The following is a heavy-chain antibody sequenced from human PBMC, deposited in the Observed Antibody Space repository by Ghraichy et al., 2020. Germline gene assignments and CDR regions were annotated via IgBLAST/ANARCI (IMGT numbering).Heavy chain of an antibody. V-gene: IGHV4-34*01. Sequence: SETLSLTCAVYGGSFSGYYWSWIRQPPGKGLEWIGEINHSGSTNYNPSLKSRVTISVDTSKNQFSLKLSSVTAADTAVYYCARVGRITIFGVVIRNWFDPWGQGTLVTVSS. J-gene: IGHJ5*02. CDR1: GGSFSGYY. CDR3: ARVGRITIFGVVIRNWFDP. CDR2: INHSGST. D-gene: IGHD3-3*01.